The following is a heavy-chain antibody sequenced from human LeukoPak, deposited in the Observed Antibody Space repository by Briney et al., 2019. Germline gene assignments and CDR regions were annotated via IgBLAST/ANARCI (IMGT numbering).Heavy chain of an antibody. J-gene: IGHJ4*02. CDR2: ISGSVGST. D-gene: IGHD6-19*01. V-gene: IGHV3-23*01. CDR3: AKAMAVAARRGNIDY. Sequence: PGGSLRLSCAASGFTFSSQAMNWVRQAPGKVLEWVSAISGSVGSTYYADSVKGRFTIYRHNSKNTLYVHMTSMRAEDTAIYYCAKAMAVAARRGNIDYWGQGTLVTVSS. CDR1: GFTFSSQA.